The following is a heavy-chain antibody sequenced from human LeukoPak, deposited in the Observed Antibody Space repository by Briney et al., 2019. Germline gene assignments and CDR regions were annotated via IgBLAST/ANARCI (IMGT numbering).Heavy chain of an antibody. CDR2: INHSGYT. J-gene: IGHJ4*02. V-gene: IGHV4-34*01. D-gene: IGHD3-22*01. CDR3: SRQVVGNDY. CDR1: GGSSFSNYY. Sequence: SETLSLTCAVYGGSSFSNYYWSWIRQTPGGTLEWIGEINHSGYTNYNPSLKSRVTLSIDTSKNQFSLRLNSVTAADTAVYYCSRQVVGNDYWGQGILVTVSS.